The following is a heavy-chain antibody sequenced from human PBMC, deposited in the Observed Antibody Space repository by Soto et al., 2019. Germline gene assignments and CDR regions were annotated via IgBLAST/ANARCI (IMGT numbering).Heavy chain of an antibody. Sequence: QVQLVESGGDVVQPGRSLRLSCTASGFTFSTYAMHWVRQAPGKGLEWVTVISYDGTNEYYADSVKDRFTVPRDQSKNTLYLQMNSLRLEDMAVYYCARDRRYDVSAACPDYWGQGTLVTVSS. CDR2: ISYDGTNE. D-gene: IGHD3-10*01. CDR3: ARDRRYDVSAACPDY. V-gene: IGHV3-30-3*01. J-gene: IGHJ4*02. CDR1: GFTFSTYA.